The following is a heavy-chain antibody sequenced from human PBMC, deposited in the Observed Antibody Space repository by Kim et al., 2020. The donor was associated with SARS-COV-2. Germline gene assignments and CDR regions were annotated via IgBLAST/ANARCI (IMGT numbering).Heavy chain of an antibody. CDR2: IVVGSGDT. D-gene: IGHD5-18*01. CDR1: GITFSSTA. J-gene: IGHJ6*02. CDR3: ATVPNTSGYYRGKGLDV. V-gene: IGHV1-58*01. Sequence: SVKVSCKASGITFSSTAVQWVLQARGQRLEWIGWIVVGSGDTNYAQKFQERGTITRDMSTSTVYMELSSLRSEDTSVYYCATVPNTSGYYRGKGLDVWGRGTTVTVSS.